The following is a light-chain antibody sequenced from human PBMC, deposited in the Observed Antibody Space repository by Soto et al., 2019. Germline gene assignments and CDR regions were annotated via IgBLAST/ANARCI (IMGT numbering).Light chain of an antibody. CDR3: QQYGSSPWT. CDR2: DAS. J-gene: IGKJ1*01. Sequence: EIVLTQSPATLSLSPGERATLSCRASQSASSYLAWYQQKPGQAPRLLIYDASTRATGIPARFSGSGSGTDFTLTISRLEPEDFAVYYCQQYGSSPWTFGQGTKVDIK. V-gene: IGKV3-20*01. CDR1: QSASSY.